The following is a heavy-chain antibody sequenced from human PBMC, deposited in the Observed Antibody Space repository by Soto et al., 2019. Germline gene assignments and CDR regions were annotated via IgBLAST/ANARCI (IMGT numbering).Heavy chain of an antibody. CDR1: GFSLSSGVG. D-gene: IGHD1-20*01. CDR2: IYWDDDN. Sequence: QITLKESGPTLVKPTEDLALTCTFSGFSLSSGVGVGWIRQPPGKALEWLGIIYWDDDNRYRPSLKTRLTGRXXTXRXXVVLTMTNMDPVDTATYFCAHRWGGYNWDDAHFDYWGPGILVTVSS. V-gene: IGHV2-5*02. CDR3: AHRWGGYNWDDAHFDY. J-gene: IGHJ4*02.